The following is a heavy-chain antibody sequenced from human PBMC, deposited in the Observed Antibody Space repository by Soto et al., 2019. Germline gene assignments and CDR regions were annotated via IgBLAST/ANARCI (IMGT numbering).Heavy chain of an antibody. CDR2: IVVGSGNT. CDR1: GFTFTSSA. J-gene: IGHJ3*02. CDR3: AAGGVTATRDAFDI. Sequence: VASVKVSCKASGFTFTSSAVQWVRQARGQRLEWIGWIVVGSGNTNYAQKFQERVTITRDMSTSTAYMELSSLRSEDTAVYYCAAGGVTATRDAFDIWGQGTMVTV. V-gene: IGHV1-58*01. D-gene: IGHD2-21*02.